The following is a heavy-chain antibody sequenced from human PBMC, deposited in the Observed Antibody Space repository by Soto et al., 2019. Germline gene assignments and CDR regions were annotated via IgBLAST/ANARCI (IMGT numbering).Heavy chain of an antibody. CDR1: GFTFSNAW. CDR3: TTESNVAVDIVATIGYYYYYGMDV. Sequence: LRLSCAASGFTFSNAWMSWVRQAPGKGLEWVGRIKSKTDGGTTDYAAPVKGRFTISRDDSKNTLYLQMNSLKTEDTAVYYCTTESNVAVDIVATIGYYYYYGMDVWGQGTTVTVSS. CDR2: IKSKTDGGTT. J-gene: IGHJ6*02. V-gene: IGHV3-15*01. D-gene: IGHD5-12*01.